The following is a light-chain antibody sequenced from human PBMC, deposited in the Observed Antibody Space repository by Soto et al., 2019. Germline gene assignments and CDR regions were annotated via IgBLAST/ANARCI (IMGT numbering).Light chain of an antibody. J-gene: IGKJ1*01. CDR3: QQYESYSPWT. CDR2: DAS. Sequence: DIQMTQSPATLSASIGDRVTLTCRASQSISSWLAWYQQKPGKAPKLLIYDASTLQSGVPSRYSGSGSGTEFTLTISNLQPDDFATYYCQQYESYSPWTFGQGPRWIS. V-gene: IGKV1-5*01. CDR1: QSISSW.